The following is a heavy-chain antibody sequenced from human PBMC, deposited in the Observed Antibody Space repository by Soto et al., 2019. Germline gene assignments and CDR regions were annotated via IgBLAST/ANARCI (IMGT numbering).Heavy chain of an antibody. D-gene: IGHD7-27*01. J-gene: IGHJ5*02. V-gene: IGHV4-31*03. CDR3: ARGRSSWGRFKWFDP. CDR2: IYYSGST. Sequence: SETLSLTCTVSGGSISSGGYYWSWIRQHPGKGLEWIGYIYYSGSTYYNPSLKSRVTISVDTSKNQFSLKLSSVTAADTAVYYCARGRSSWGRFKWFDPWGQGNLVTVSS. CDR1: GGSISSGGYY.